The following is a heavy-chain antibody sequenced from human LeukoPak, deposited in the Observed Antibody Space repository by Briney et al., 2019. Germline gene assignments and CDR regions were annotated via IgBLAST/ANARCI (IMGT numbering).Heavy chain of an antibody. V-gene: IGHV3-48*04. D-gene: IGHD2-2*01. Sequence: PVGSLRLSCEASGFIFNTYGMHWVRQGPGKGLEWVSYISSSGTSIYYADSVKGRFTISRDNAKNSLYLQMNSLRADDTAVYYCARRYCSSTSCLIDYWGQGTLVTVSS. J-gene: IGHJ4*02. CDR1: GFIFNTYG. CDR3: ARRYCSSTSCLIDY. CDR2: ISSSGTSI.